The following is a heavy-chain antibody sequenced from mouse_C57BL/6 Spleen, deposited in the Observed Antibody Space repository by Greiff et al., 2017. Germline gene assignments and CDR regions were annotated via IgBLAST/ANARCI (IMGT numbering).Heavy chain of an antibody. V-gene: IGHV1-50*01. CDR2: IDPSAGYT. CDR1: GYTFTSYW. J-gene: IGHJ4*01. Sequence: QVQLQQSGAELVKPGASVKLSCKASGYTFTSYWMQWVKQRPGQGLEWIGEIDPSAGYTNYNQKFKGKATLTVDTSSSTAYMQLSSLTSEDSAVYYCARRSNGYAMDYWGQGTSVTVSA. CDR3: ARRSNGYAMDY. D-gene: IGHD2-5*01.